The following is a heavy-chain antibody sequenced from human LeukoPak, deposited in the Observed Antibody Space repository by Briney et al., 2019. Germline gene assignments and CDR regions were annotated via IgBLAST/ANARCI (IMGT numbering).Heavy chain of an antibody. Sequence: PGGSLRLSCAASRFSFSAYPMGWVRRAPGKGLEWDSGISASGDVTFHADPVKGRFTISRDNSKNTLYLQMNSLRAEDTAEYYCAELNLNWGQGTLVTVSS. CDR3: AELNLN. J-gene: IGHJ4*02. V-gene: IGHV3-23*01. CDR1: RFSFSAYP. CDR2: ISASGDVT. D-gene: IGHD1-14*01.